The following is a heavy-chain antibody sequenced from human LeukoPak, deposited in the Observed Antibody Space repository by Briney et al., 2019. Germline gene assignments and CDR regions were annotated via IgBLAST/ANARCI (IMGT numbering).Heavy chain of an antibody. Sequence: GASLKVSCKVSGYTLTELSMHWVRQAPGKGLEWMGGFDPEDGETIYAQKFQGRVTMTEDTSTDTAYMELSSLRSEDTAVYYCARGQISSGYYLGYYGMDVWGQGTTVTVSS. V-gene: IGHV1-24*01. CDR1: GYTLTELS. D-gene: IGHD3-22*01. J-gene: IGHJ6*02. CDR3: ARGQISSGYYLGYYGMDV. CDR2: FDPEDGET.